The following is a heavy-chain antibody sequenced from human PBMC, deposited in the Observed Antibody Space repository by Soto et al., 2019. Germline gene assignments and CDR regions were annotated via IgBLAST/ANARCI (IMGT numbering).Heavy chain of an antibody. J-gene: IGHJ6*02. Sequence: GESLKISCKGSGYSFTSYWIGWVRQMPGKGLEWMGIIYPGDSATRYSPSFNGQVTISADKSISTAYLQWSSLKASDTAMYYCACQGIVATGSHYYGMDVSGQGTTATVSS. V-gene: IGHV5-51*01. CDR1: GYSFTSYW. CDR3: ACQGIVATGSHYYGMDV. D-gene: IGHD6-25*01. CDR2: IYPGDSAT.